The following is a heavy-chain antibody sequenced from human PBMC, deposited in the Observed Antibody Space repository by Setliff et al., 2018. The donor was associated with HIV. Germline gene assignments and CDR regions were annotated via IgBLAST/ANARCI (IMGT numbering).Heavy chain of an antibody. CDR3: ARGAYRFDS. CDR2: IHHGGST. Sequence: PSQTLTLTCAVYGGSFTAYYWTWIRQPPGKGLEWIGEIHHGGSTNYMPSLKNRVTISVDTSKNQFSLTLRSLTAADTAGYYCARGAYRFDSWGQGNLVTVSS. D-gene: IGHD2-2*01. J-gene: IGHJ5*01. CDR1: GGSFTAYY. V-gene: IGHV4-34*01.